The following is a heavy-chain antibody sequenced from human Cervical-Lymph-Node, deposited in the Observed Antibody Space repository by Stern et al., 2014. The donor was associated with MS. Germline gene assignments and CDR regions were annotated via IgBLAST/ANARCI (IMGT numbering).Heavy chain of an antibody. CDR3: ARGVTIFRRVNSYGMDV. V-gene: IGHV1-46*01. Sequence: QLVQSGAEVKKPGASVKVSCKASGYTFTNYYMHWVRQAPGQGLEWMGIINPSGGTTSYAQHLQDRILMTRDSSSSTVYLEVGSLRSEDTAVYYCARGVTIFRRVNSYGMDVWGQGTTVTVSS. CDR2: INPSGGTT. D-gene: IGHD3-3*01. J-gene: IGHJ6*02. CDR1: GYTFTNYY.